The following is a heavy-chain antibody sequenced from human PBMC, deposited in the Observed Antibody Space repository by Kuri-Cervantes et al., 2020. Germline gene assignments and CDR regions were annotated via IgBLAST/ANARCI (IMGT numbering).Heavy chain of an antibody. Sequence: SETLSLTCTVSGGAISSGTYYWTWIRQPAGKGLEWIGTMFYSGSPYLNPSLKSRVSISVDTSKNQFSLKLSSVTAADTALYYCARRKFNLLTGTNWFDLWGQGTLVTVSS. CDR2: MFYSGSP. CDR3: ARRKFNLLTGTNWFDL. D-gene: IGHD3-9*01. J-gene: IGHJ5*02. V-gene: IGHV4-39*01. CDR1: GGAISSGTYY.